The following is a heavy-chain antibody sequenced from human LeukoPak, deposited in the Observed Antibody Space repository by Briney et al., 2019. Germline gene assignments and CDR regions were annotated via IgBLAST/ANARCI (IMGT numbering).Heavy chain of an antibody. V-gene: IGHV3-15*01. Sequence: GSLRLSCAASGFTFSSYAMSWVRQAPGKGLEWVGRIKSKTDGGTTDYAAPVKGRFTISRDDSKNTLYLQMNSLKTEDTAVYYCTTDPPYYYDSSGDVGGNWFDPWGQGTLVTVSS. CDR1: GFTFSSYA. CDR3: TTDPPYYYDSSGDVGGNWFDP. J-gene: IGHJ5*02. CDR2: IKSKTDGGTT. D-gene: IGHD3-22*01.